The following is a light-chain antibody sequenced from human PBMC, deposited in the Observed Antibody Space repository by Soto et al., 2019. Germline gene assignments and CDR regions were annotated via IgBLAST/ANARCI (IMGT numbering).Light chain of an antibody. J-gene: IGKJ4*01. CDR1: QSISSR. V-gene: IGKV1-5*01. CDR3: QHYSTYLLT. Sequence: DIQMTQSPSTLSASVGDRVTITCRASQSISSRLAWYQQIPGKAPKLLIYDASTLQSGVPSRFSGSGSGTEFTLTITSLQPDDSATYYCQHYSTYLLTFGGGTKVDIK. CDR2: DAS.